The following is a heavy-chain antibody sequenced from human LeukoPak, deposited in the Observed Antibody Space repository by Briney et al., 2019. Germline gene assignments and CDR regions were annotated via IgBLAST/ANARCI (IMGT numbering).Heavy chain of an antibody. CDR1: GFTFSSYG. D-gene: IGHD3-10*01. CDR3: ARTQRLWFGELLDY. J-gene: IGHJ4*02. CDR2: IRSDGSNK. Sequence: GGSLRLSCAASGFTFSSYGMHWVRQAPGKGLEWVAFIRSDGSNKYYADSVKGRFTISRDNSKNTLYLQMNSLRSEDTAVYYCARTQRLWFGELLDYWGQGTLVTVSS. V-gene: IGHV3-30*02.